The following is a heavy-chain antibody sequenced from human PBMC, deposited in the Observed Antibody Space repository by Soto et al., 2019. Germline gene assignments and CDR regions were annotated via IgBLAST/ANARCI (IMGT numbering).Heavy chain of an antibody. CDR2: ISGSGGST. Sequence: EVQLLESGGGLVQPGGSLRLSCAASGFTFSSYAMSWVRQAPGKGLEWVSAISGSGGSTYYADSVKGRFTISRDNSKNTLYLQMNSLRAEDTAVYYCAKDLGITMIVEVITGFDYWGQGTLVTVSS. J-gene: IGHJ4*02. V-gene: IGHV3-23*01. CDR3: AKDLGITMIVEVITGFDY. D-gene: IGHD3-22*01. CDR1: GFTFSSYA.